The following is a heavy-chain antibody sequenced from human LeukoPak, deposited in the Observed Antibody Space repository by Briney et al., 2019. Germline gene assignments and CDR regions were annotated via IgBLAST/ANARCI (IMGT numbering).Heavy chain of an antibody. D-gene: IGHD4-17*01. CDR1: GFTFSSYA. Sequence: GGSLRLSCAASGFTFSSYAMSWVRQAPGKGLEWVGRIKRIIDGGTTDYAAPVKGRFTVSRDDSINTLYLQMSSLKTEDTTVYYCAAQGGSGDLRYWGQGTLVTVSS. J-gene: IGHJ4*02. CDR3: AAQGGSGDLRY. V-gene: IGHV3-15*01. CDR2: IKRIIDGGTT.